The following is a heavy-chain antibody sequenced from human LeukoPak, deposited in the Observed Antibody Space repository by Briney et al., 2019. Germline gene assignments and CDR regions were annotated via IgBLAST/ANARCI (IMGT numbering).Heavy chain of an antibody. Sequence: SETLSLTCTVSGGSISSSSYYWGWIRQPPGKGLEWIGSIYYSGSTYYNPSLKSRVTISVDTSKNQFSLKLSSVTAADTAVYYCASTRQNWFDPWGQGTLVTVSS. CDR1: GGSISSSSYY. CDR3: ASTRQNWFDP. V-gene: IGHV4-39*07. J-gene: IGHJ5*02. D-gene: IGHD2-2*01. CDR2: IYYSGST.